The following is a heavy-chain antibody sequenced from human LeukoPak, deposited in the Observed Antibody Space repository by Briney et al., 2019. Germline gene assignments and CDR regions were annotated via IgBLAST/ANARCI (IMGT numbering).Heavy chain of an antibody. Sequence: GGSLRLSCAASGFTFSNYWMNWVRQAPGKGLEWVANIRQDGSQKYYVDSVKGRFTISRDNAKNSLYLQMNSLRAEDTAVYYCAKDTSRGVGATRYDYWGQGTLVTVSS. V-gene: IGHV3-7*01. D-gene: IGHD1-26*01. J-gene: IGHJ4*02. CDR1: GFTFSNYW. CDR2: IRQDGSQK. CDR3: AKDTSRGVGATRYDY.